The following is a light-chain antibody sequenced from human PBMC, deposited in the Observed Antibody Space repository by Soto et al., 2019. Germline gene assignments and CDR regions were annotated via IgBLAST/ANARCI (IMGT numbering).Light chain of an antibody. V-gene: IGLV2-23*02. CDR2: DVT. J-gene: IGLJ1*01. CDR1: NSDVGTYDL. CDR3: CSSNGSSTYV. Sequence: QSVLTQPASLSGSPGQSITISCTGTNSDVGTYDLVSWYQHHPGKAPKLMIYDVTKRPSGISNRYSGSKSGNTASLTISGLEADDEADYSCCSSNGSSTYVFGSGTKLTVL.